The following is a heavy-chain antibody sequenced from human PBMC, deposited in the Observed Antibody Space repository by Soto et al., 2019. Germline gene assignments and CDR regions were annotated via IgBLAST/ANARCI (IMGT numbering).Heavy chain of an antibody. D-gene: IGHD6-25*01. CDR3: ATQRDFYYGMDA. V-gene: IGHV5-51*01. CDR1: GYKFSNLW. J-gene: IGHJ6*02. CDR2: MYPGTSDI. Sequence: GESLKISCKGSGYKFSNLWLGWVRQMPGKGLECIGVMYPGTSDIRYSPSFQGQVTISADNSISTAHLHWNSLKASDTALYYCATQRDFYYGMDAWGQGTTVTVSS.